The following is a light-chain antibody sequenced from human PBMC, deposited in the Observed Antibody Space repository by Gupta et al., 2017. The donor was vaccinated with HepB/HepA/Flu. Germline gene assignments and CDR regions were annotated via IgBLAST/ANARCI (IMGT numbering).Light chain of an antibody. V-gene: IGLV1-51*02. CDR2: END. Sequence: QSVLTQPPSVSAAPGQKVTISCPGSSSNIGINYVTWYQQFPGTAPKLLIYENDKRPSGIPDRFSGSKSGTSATLGITGLQTGDEADYYCGTWDSSLSAEVFGTGTKVTVL. J-gene: IGLJ1*01. CDR1: SSNIGINY. CDR3: GTWDSSLSAEV.